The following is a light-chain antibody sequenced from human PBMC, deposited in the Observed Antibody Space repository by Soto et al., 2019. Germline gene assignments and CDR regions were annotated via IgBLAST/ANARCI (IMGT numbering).Light chain of an antibody. Sequence: IQMTQSPSSLSASVGDRVTITCRASPGIFNYLAWYQQKPGKVPKLLIYSASSLQSGVPSRFSGSGSGTEFTLTITSLQPEDVATYYCQRYISAPATFGGGTKVAVK. CDR1: PGIFNY. J-gene: IGKJ4*01. V-gene: IGKV1-27*01. CDR3: QRYISAPAT. CDR2: SAS.